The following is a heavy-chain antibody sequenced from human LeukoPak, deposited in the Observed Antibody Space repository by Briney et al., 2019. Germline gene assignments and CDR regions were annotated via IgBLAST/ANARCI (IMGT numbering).Heavy chain of an antibody. Sequence: SETLSLTCTVSGGSISSSSYYWGWIRQPPGKGLEWVGSIYYTGSTYCNPSLKSRVTISVDTSKNQLSLKLSSVTAAETAVYYCARHDAGGYRYGFDYWGQGTLVIVSS. CDR2: IYYTGST. V-gene: IGHV4-39*01. CDR1: GGSISSSSYY. J-gene: IGHJ4*02. D-gene: IGHD5-18*01. CDR3: ARHDAGGYRYGFDY.